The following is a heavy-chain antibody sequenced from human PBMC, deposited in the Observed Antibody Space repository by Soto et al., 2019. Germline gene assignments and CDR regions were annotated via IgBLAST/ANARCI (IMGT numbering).Heavy chain of an antibody. D-gene: IGHD2-2*01. CDR3: ASGPKVPAAIPYNWFDS. CDR1: GFTFSSYS. CDR2: ISSSSSYI. Sequence: GGSLRLSCAASGFTFSSYSMNWVRQAPGKGLEWVSSISSSSSYIYYADSVKGRFTISRDNAKNSLYLQMNSLRAEDTAVYYCASGPKVPAAIPYNWFDSWGQGPLVTVSS. V-gene: IGHV3-21*01. J-gene: IGHJ5*01.